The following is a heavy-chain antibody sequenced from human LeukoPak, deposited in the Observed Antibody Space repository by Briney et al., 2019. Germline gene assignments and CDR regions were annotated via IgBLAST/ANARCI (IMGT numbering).Heavy chain of an antibody. D-gene: IGHD2-2*01. CDR2: ISGSGGST. J-gene: IGHJ6*03. Sequence: GGSLRLSCAASGFTFSSYAMSWVRQAPGEGLEWVSAISGSGGSTYYADSVTGRFTISRDNSKNTLYLQMNSLRAEDTAVYYCAKDGCSSTSCHYYYYYMDVWAKGTTVTVSS. V-gene: IGHV3-23*01. CDR3: AKDGCSSTSCHYYYYYMDV. CDR1: GFTFSSYA.